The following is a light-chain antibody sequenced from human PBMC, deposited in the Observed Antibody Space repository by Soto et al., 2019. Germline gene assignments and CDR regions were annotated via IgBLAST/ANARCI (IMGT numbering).Light chain of an antibody. J-gene: IGKJ1*01. CDR3: QQYNSYSVPS. CDR2: KAS. V-gene: IGKV1-5*03. Sequence: DVQMTQSPSTLSASVGDRVTITCLASQNIDNWLAWYQQKPRKAPKLLIYKASSLESGVPSRFSGSGSGTEFTLTISSLEPDDFATYHCQQYNSYSVPSFGQGTKVDIK. CDR1: QNIDNW.